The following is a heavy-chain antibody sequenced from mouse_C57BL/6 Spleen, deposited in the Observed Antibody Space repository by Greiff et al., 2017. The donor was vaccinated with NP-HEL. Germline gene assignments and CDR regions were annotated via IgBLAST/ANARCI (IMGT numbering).Heavy chain of an antibody. CDR2: ISYDGSN. Sequence: EVKLVESGPGLVKPSQSLSLTCSVTGYSITSGYYWNWIRQFPGNKLEWMGYISYDGSNNYNQSLKNRISITRDTSKNQFFLKLNSVTTEDTATYYCARDYYYGSSYGFDVWGTGTTVTVSS. V-gene: IGHV3-6*01. CDR3: ARDYYYGSSYGFDV. CDR1: GYSITSGYY. J-gene: IGHJ1*03. D-gene: IGHD1-1*01.